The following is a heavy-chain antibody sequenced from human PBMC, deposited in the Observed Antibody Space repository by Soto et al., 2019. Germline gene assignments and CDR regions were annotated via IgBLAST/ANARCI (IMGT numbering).Heavy chain of an antibody. CDR2: ISYDGSNK. CDR1: GFTFSSYG. Sequence: QVQLVESGGGVVQPGRSLRLSCAASGFTFSSYGMHWVRQAPGKGLEWVAVISYDGSNKYYADSVKGRFTISRDNSKNTLYLQMNSLRAEDTAVYYCAKDWEPDGIYGMDVWGQGTTVTVSS. CDR3: AKDWEPDGIYGMDV. D-gene: IGHD1-1*01. V-gene: IGHV3-30*18. J-gene: IGHJ6*02.